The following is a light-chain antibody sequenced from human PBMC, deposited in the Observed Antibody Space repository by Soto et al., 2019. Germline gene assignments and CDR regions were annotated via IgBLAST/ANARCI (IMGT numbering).Light chain of an antibody. J-gene: IGKJ5*01. Sequence: DIHRTQSRSSLSASVGDRVAITWRASQSISRYLNWYQQKPGKAPNLLIYVASSLQSEVPSRFSGSGSGTDFTLTITSLQPEDFATYYCQQSYGTPITFGQGTRLEIK. CDR2: VAS. CDR3: QQSYGTPIT. CDR1: QSISRY. V-gene: IGKV1-39*01.